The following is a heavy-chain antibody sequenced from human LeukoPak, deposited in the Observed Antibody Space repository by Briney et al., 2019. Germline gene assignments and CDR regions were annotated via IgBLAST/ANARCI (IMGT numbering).Heavy chain of an antibody. CDR3: ARDPGFSAFDI. Sequence: GGSLRLSCAASGFTFRSYWVTWVRQAPGKGLELVASTNQDGSEKYHVDSVKGRFTISRDNDKNSLYLQMNSLRVEDTAVYYCARDPGFSAFDIWGQGAVVTVSS. J-gene: IGHJ3*02. V-gene: IGHV3-7*01. CDR1: GFTFRSYW. CDR2: TNQDGSEK.